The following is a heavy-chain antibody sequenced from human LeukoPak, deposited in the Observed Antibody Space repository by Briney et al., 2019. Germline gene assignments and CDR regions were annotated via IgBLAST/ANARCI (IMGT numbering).Heavy chain of an antibody. J-gene: IGHJ6*02. Sequence: GGSLRLSCAASGFTFATYAMSWVRQAPAKGLEWVSLISPSGTATYYADSVKGRFIISRDNSKNTVYLQMDTLRVEDTAVYYCAKVRACSSTNCYRTYGMDVWGQGTTVTVSS. CDR3: AKVRACSSTNCYRTYGMDV. CDR1: GFTFATYA. D-gene: IGHD2-2*01. V-gene: IGHV3-23*01. CDR2: ISPSGTAT.